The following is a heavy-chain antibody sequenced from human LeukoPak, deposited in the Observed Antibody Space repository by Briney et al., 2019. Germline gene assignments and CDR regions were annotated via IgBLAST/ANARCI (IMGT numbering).Heavy chain of an antibody. Sequence: GGSLRLSCAASGFTFSSYGISWVRQAPGKGLEWVSAISGSGTTTYYADSVKGRFTISRDTSKSTLYLQMNSLRAEDTAVYYCAKGALLPAGHIRYFFDYWGQGTLVTVSS. J-gene: IGHJ4*02. D-gene: IGHD2-21*01. V-gene: IGHV3-23*01. CDR1: GFTFSSYG. CDR3: AKGALLPAGHIRYFFDY. CDR2: ISGSGTTT.